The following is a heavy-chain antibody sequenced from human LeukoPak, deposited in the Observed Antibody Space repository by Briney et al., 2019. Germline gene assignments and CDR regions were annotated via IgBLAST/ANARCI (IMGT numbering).Heavy chain of an antibody. Sequence: QPGGSLRLSCAASGFTFSSYEMNWVRQAPGKGLERVSYISSSGSTIYYADSVKGRFTISRDNAKHSLYLQMNSLRAEDTAVYYCARFIAVAGTGLSDYWGQGTLVTVSS. D-gene: IGHD6-19*01. V-gene: IGHV3-48*03. J-gene: IGHJ4*02. CDR3: ARFIAVAGTGLSDY. CDR1: GFTFSSYE. CDR2: ISSSGSTI.